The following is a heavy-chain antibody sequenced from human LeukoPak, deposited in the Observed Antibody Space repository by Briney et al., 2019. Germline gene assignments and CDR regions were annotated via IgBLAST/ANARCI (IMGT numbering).Heavy chain of an antibody. V-gene: IGHV3-9*01. CDR1: GFTFDDYA. CDR3: AKDISFAPVAVEY. D-gene: IGHD6-19*01. Sequence: PGGSLRLSCAASGFTFDDYAMHWVRQAPGKGLEWVSGISWNSGSIGYADSVKGRFTISRDNAKNSLYLQMNSLRAEDTALYYCAKDISFAPVAVEYWGQGTLVTVSS. CDR2: ISWNSGSI. J-gene: IGHJ4*02.